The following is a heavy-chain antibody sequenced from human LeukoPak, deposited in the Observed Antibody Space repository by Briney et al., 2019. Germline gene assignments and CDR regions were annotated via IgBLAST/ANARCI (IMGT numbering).Heavy chain of an antibody. D-gene: IGHD2-2*01. CDR3: VMGYCTSTSCSFFDY. Sequence: PGGSLRLSCAASGFTVSSNYMSWVRQAPGKGLEWVSAISGSGGSTYYADSVKGRFTISRDNSKSTLYLQMNSLRAEDTAVYYCVMGYCTSTSCSFFDYWGQGTLVTVSS. V-gene: IGHV3-23*01. CDR2: ISGSGGST. J-gene: IGHJ4*02. CDR1: GFTVSSNY.